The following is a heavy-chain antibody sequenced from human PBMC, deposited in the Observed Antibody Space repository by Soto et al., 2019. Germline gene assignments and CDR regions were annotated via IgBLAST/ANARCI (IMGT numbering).Heavy chain of an antibody. CDR3: ASVTFVGIVLAH. CDR2: IYFNGNT. V-gene: IGHV4-59*01. CDR1: AASFSKYY. Sequence: SKTLSLTCTVSAASFSKYYWTWIRQSPGKGLEWIGYIYFNGNTNYNPSLKRRVTMSIDTSKKQFSLNLSSVTAADTAVYYCASVTFVGIVLAHWGQGALVTASS. J-gene: IGHJ4*02. D-gene: IGHD1-26*01.